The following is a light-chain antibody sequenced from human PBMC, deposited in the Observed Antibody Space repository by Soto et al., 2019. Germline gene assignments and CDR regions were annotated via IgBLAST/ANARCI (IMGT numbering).Light chain of an antibody. CDR2: DVS. Sequence: QSALTQPASVSVSPGQSITISCTGTSSDVGGYNYVSWYQQHPGKAPKFMIYDVSNRPSGGSNRFSGSKSGNTASLTISGLQAEDEADYYCSSYTTSNTRQIVFGTGTKVTVL. CDR3: SSYTTSNTRQIV. J-gene: IGLJ1*01. CDR1: SSDVGGYNY. V-gene: IGLV2-14*01.